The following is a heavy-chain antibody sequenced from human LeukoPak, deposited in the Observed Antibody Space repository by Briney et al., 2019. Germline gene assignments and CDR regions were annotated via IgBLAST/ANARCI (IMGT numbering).Heavy chain of an antibody. V-gene: IGHV3-9*01. D-gene: IGHD6-19*01. J-gene: IGHJ2*01. CDR1: GFTFDDYA. CDR3: AKPPDGYSSGWYGYFDL. Sequence: GGSLRLSCAASGFTFDDYAMHWVRQAPGKGLEWVSGISWNSGSIGYADSVEGRFTISRDNAKNSLYLQMNSLRAEDTALYYCAKPPDGYSSGWYGYFDLWGRGTLVTVSS. CDR2: ISWNSGSI.